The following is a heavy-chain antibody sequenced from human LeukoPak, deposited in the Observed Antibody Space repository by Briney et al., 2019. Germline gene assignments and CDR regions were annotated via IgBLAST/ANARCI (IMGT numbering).Heavy chain of an antibody. CDR3: ARVTDY. CDR1: GFTFNTNA. CDR2: ISGRTGGT. J-gene: IGHJ4*02. V-gene: IGHV3-23*01. Sequence: GGSLRLSCAASGFTFNTNAMSWVRQAPGKGLEWVSAISGRTGGTYYADSVKGRFTISRDNSKSTLYLQMDSLRAEDTAVSYCARVTDYWGQGTLVTVSS.